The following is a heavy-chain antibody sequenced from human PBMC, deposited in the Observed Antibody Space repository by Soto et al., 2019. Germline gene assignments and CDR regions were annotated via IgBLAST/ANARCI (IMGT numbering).Heavy chain of an antibody. Sequence: VGSLRLSCAASGFTFSSYGMHWVRQAPGKGLEWVAVIWYDGSNKYYADSVKGRFTISRDNSKNTLYLQMNSLRAEDTAVYYCARDFRYDFWSGYQFGYYYGMDVWGQGTTVTVSS. J-gene: IGHJ6*02. CDR3: ARDFRYDFWSGYQFGYYYGMDV. CDR1: GFTFSSYG. CDR2: IWYDGSNK. V-gene: IGHV3-33*01. D-gene: IGHD3-3*01.